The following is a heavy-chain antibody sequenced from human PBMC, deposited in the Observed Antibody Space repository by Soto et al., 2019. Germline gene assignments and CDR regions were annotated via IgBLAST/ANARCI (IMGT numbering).Heavy chain of an antibody. J-gene: IGHJ6*02. D-gene: IGHD2-15*01. CDR3: TRANNGRYCSGGSCYSGWSEYYYYGMDV. Sequence: HPGGSLRLSCTASGFTFGDYAMSWFRQAPGKGLEWVGFIRSKAYGGTTEYAASVKGRFTISRDDSKSIAYLQMNSLKTEDTAVYYCTRANNGRYCSGGSCYSGWSEYYYYGMDVWGQGTTVTVSS. CDR1: GFTFGDYA. CDR2: IRSKAYGGTT. V-gene: IGHV3-49*03.